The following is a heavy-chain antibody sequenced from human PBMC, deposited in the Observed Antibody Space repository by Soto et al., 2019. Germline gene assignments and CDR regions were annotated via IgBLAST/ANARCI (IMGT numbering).Heavy chain of an antibody. D-gene: IGHD1-7*01. Sequence: QVQLQESGPGLVKPSQTLSLTCTVSGGSISSGGYYWSWIRQHPGKGLEWIGYIYHSGKTYYNLSLKSRVTISVDTSKNQFSLKLSSVTAGDTAVYYCARVSGGITGTADIWGQGTMVTVSS. J-gene: IGHJ3*02. V-gene: IGHV4-31*03. CDR1: GGSISSGGYY. CDR2: IYHSGKT. CDR3: ARVSGGITGTADI.